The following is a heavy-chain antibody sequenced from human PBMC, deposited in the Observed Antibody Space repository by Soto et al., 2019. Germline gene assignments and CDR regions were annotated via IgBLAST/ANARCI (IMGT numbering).Heavy chain of an antibody. D-gene: IGHD6-6*01. CDR1: GYTFTGYY. Sequence: ASVKVSCKASGYTFTGYYMHWLRQAPGQGLEWMGWINPNSGGTNYAQKFQGWVTMTRDTSISTAYMELSRLRSDDTAVYYCARGEQLALYGMDVWGQGTTVTVSS. CDR2: INPNSGGT. CDR3: ARGEQLALYGMDV. J-gene: IGHJ6*02. V-gene: IGHV1-2*04.